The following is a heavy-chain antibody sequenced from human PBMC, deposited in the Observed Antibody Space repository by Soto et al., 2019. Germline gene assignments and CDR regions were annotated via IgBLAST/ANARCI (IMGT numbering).Heavy chain of an antibody. V-gene: IGHV1-18*01. Sequence: QVQLVQSGAEVKKPGASVKVSCKASGYTFTSYGISWVRQAPGQGLEWMGWISAYNGNTNYAQKLKGRVTMTTDTSTSTAYMELRSLRSDDTAVYYCARDPLLPGSPQNWFDPWGQGTLVTVSS. CDR3: ARDPLLPGSPQNWFDP. CDR2: ISAYNGNT. D-gene: IGHD2-15*01. CDR1: GYTFTSYG. J-gene: IGHJ5*02.